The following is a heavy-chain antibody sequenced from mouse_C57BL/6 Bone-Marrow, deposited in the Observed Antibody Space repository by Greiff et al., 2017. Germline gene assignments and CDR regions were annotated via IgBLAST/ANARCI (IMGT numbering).Heavy chain of an antibody. CDR3: ASTGTTAY. D-gene: IGHD4-1*02. CDR1: GYTFTDYY. J-gene: IGHJ3*01. CDR2: INPNNGGT. Sequence: EVQLQQSGPELVKPGASVKISCKASGYTFTDYYMNWVKQSHGKSLEWIGDINPNNGGTSYNQKFKGKATLTVDKSSSTAYMELRSLTSEDSAVYYCASTGTTAYWGQGTLVTVSA. V-gene: IGHV1-26*01.